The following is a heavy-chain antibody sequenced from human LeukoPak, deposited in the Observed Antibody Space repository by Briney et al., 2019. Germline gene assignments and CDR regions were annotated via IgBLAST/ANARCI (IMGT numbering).Heavy chain of an antibody. V-gene: IGHV3-23*01. CDR2: ISGSGGNT. J-gene: IGHJ4*02. CDR3: AKGLYGDLY. CDR1: GFTFSSYT. Sequence: GGSLRLSCAASGFTFSSYTMSWVRQAPGKGLEWVSGISGSGGNTYYADSVKGRFTISRDNSKNTLYLQVNSLRAEDTALYYCAKGLYGDLYWGQETLVTVSS. D-gene: IGHD2-21*02.